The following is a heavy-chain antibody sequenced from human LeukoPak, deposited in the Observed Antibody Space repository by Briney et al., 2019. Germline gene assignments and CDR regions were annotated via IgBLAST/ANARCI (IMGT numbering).Heavy chain of an antibody. D-gene: IGHD3-22*01. Sequence: GGSLRLSCAASGFTFSSYAMSWVRQAPGKGLEWVSAISGSGGSTYYADSVKGRFTISRDNSKNTLYLQMNSLRAEDTAVYYCAKPWYYYDSSGFWFDPWGQGTLVTVSS. J-gene: IGHJ5*02. CDR3: AKPWYYYDSSGFWFDP. CDR2: ISGSGGST. V-gene: IGHV3-23*01. CDR1: GFTFSSYA.